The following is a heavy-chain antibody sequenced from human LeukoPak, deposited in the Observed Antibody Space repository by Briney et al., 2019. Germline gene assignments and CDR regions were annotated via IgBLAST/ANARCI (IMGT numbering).Heavy chain of an antibody. CDR3: ARMAWALRHYYYYMAV. CDR1: GFTFSGYS. J-gene: IGHJ6*03. Sequence: GGSLRLSCAASGFTFSGYSTSWVRQAPGKGLEWVSSISSSSSYIYYADSVTGRFTISRDNDKNSLYLQMNSLTAEDTAVYYCARMAWALRHYYYYMAVWGKGTTVTVSS. CDR2: ISSSSSYI. V-gene: IGHV3-21*01. D-gene: IGHD1-26*01.